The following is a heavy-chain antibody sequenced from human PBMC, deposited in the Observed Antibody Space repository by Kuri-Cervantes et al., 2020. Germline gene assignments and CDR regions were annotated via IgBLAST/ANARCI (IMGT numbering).Heavy chain of an antibody. V-gene: IGHV4-30-2*01. J-gene: IGHJ5*02. CDR2: IYHSGST. D-gene: IGHD6-19*01. CDR1: GCSISSGGYS. CDR3: ARAQNPGGWGDGRFDP. Sequence: SETLSLTCGVSGCSISSGGYSWNWSRQPPGKGLEWIGNIYHSGSTFYNPSLKSRVTISVDRSKNQFSLKLSSLTAADTAVYYCARAQNPGGWGDGRFDPWGQGTLVTVSS.